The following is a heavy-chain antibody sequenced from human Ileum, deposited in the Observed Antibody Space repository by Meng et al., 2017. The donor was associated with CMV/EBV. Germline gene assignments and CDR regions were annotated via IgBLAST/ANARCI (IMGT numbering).Heavy chain of an antibody. V-gene: IGHV4-59*01. CDR2: IYYSGST. Sequence: GSINSDYWSWIRQPPGKGLEWIGYIYYSGSTNYNPSLKSRVTISVDTSKNQFSLKLSSVTAADTAVYYCARTLYCSTTSCYPYYFDYWGQGTLVTAPQ. J-gene: IGHJ4*02. CDR1: GSINSDY. D-gene: IGHD2-2*01. CDR3: ARTLYCSTTSCYPYYFDY.